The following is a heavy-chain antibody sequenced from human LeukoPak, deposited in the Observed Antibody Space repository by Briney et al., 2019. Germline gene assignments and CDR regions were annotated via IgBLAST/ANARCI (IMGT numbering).Heavy chain of an antibody. J-gene: IGHJ4*02. Sequence: ASVKVSCKASGYIFTTYYIHWVRQAPGQGLEWMGWINTNSGGTNYAQKFQGRVTMTRDTSISTPYMELSRLRSDDTAVYYCAREGHCRGGSCLDYWGQGTLVTVSS. CDR3: AREGHCRGGSCLDY. CDR1: GYIFTTYY. CDR2: INTNSGGT. V-gene: IGHV1-2*02. D-gene: IGHD2-15*01.